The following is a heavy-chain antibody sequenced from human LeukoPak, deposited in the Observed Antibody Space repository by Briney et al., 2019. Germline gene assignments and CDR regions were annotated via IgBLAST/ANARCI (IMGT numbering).Heavy chain of an antibody. Sequence: ASVKVSCKASGYTFTGYYMHWVRQAPGQGLEWMGWMNPNSGNTGYAQKFQGRVTMTRNTSISTAYMELSSLRSEDTAVYYCARAGRITMVRGVITPNWFDPWGQGTLVTVSS. CDR2: MNPNSGNT. CDR3: ARAGRITMVRGVITPNWFDP. J-gene: IGHJ5*02. CDR1: GYTFTGYY. V-gene: IGHV1-8*02. D-gene: IGHD3-10*01.